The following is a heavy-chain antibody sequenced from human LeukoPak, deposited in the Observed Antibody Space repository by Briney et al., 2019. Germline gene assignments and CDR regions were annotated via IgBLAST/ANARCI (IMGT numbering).Heavy chain of an antibody. Sequence: PGGSLRLSCAASGFTFSSYGMHWVRQAPGKGLEWVAVIWYDGSNKYYADSVKGRFTISRDNAKNSLYLQMNSLRAEDTALYYCAKDTSSKPGPHDAFDIWGQGTMVTVSS. CDR3: AKDTSSKPGPHDAFDI. CDR1: GFTFSSYG. J-gene: IGHJ3*02. CDR2: IWYDGSNK. V-gene: IGHV3-33*03.